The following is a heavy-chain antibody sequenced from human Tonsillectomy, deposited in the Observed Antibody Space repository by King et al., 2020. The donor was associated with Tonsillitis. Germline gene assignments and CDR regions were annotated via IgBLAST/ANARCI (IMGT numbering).Heavy chain of an antibody. Sequence: VQLVESGAEVKKPGASVKVSCKASGYTFTGYYMHWVRQAPGQGLEWMGWINPNSGGTNYAQKFQGRVTMTRDTSISTAYMELSRLRSDDTAVYYCARDPPPVVPAADLDYWGQGTLVTVSS. CDR3: ARDPPPVVPAADLDY. J-gene: IGHJ4*02. D-gene: IGHD2-2*01. CDR2: INPNSGGT. CDR1: GYTFTGYY. V-gene: IGHV1-2*02.